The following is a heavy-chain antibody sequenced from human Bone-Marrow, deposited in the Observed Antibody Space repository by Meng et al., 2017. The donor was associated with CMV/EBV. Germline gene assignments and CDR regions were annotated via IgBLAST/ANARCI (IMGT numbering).Heavy chain of an antibody. Sequence: ASVKVSRKASRCTFTRYGISWVRPAPGQGLEWMGCISAYNGNTNYAQKIQGRVTMTTDTSTSTAYMELRSLRSDATAVYYCARFPHFYTVTMVDAFDIWGQGTMVTVSS. D-gene: IGHD4-17*01. CDR1: RCTFTRYG. CDR2: ISAYNGNT. J-gene: IGHJ3*02. V-gene: IGHV1-18*01. CDR3: ARFPHFYTVTMVDAFDI.